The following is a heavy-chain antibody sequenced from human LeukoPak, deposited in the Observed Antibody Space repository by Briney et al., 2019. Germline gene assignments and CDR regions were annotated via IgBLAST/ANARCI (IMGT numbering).Heavy chain of an antibody. CDR1: GGSISSYY. D-gene: IGHD2-21*02. J-gene: IGHJ4*02. CDR3: ARFAYCGGHCWYYFDY. CDR2: IYSSGST. Sequence: SETLSLTCTVSGGSISSYYWSWIRQPPGKGLEWIGYIYSSGSTNYNPSLKSRITISVDTSKNQFSLKLSSVTAADTAVYYCARFAYCGGHCWYYFDYWGQGPLVTVSS. V-gene: IGHV4-59*01.